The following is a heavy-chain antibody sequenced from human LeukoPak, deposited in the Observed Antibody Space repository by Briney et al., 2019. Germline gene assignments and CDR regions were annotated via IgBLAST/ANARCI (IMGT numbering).Heavy chain of an antibody. CDR1: GCSFSGYY. V-gene: IGHV4-34*01. D-gene: IGHD2-15*01. CDR2: INHSGST. Sequence: PSETLSLTCAVYGCSFSGYYWSWIRQPPGKGLEWIGEINHSGSTNYNPSLKSRVTISVDTSKNQFSLKLSSVTAADTAVYYCAREDGYCSGGSCLNWFDPWGQGTLVTVSS. J-gene: IGHJ5*02. CDR3: AREDGYCSGGSCLNWFDP.